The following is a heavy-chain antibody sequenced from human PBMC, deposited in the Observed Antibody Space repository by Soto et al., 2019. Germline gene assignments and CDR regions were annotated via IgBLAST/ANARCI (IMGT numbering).Heavy chain of an antibody. CDR1: GFTPPTTP. CDR3: ANYFRYFDN. V-gene: IGHV3-23*01. Sequence: PGGSLRLSGTVSGFTPPTTPLSWVRQPPGKGLEWVSTISGTPSRTYYVDSVKGRFFISRDNSKNTVTLQMNNLKLDDTVVYYCANYFRYFDNWGQGTRVTVSS. CDR2: ISGTPSRT. J-gene: IGHJ4*02. D-gene: IGHD3-9*01.